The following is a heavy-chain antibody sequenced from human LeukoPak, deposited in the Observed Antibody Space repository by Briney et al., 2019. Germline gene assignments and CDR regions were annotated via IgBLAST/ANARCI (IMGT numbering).Heavy chain of an antibody. V-gene: IGHV3-48*04. CDR2: ISNSSTTI. CDR1: GFTFSSYS. D-gene: IGHD2-15*01. CDR3: AREVVAAAAFDY. J-gene: IGHJ4*02. Sequence: GGSLRLSCAASGFTFSSYSMMWVRQAPGKGLEWVSYISNSSTTIHYADSVKGRFTISRDNAKNSLYLQMNSLRAEDTAVYYCAREVVAAAAFDYWGQGTLVTVSS.